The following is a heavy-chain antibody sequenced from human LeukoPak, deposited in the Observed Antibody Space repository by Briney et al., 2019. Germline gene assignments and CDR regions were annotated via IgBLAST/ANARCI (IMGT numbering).Heavy chain of an antibody. CDR1: GFTFRRYG. V-gene: IGHV3-23*01. D-gene: IGHD3-10*01. CDR2: ISGSGGST. Sequence: GGTLRLSCAASGFTFRRYGMTWVRQAPGKGLEWVSSISGSGGSTYYADSVKGRFTISRDNSKNTLYLQMNSLRAEDTAVYYCATPAPHGSDPSLYYYYMDVWGKGTTVTISS. CDR3: ATPAPHGSDPSLYYYYMDV. J-gene: IGHJ6*03.